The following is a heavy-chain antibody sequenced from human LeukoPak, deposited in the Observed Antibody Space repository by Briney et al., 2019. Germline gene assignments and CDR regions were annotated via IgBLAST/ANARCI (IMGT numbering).Heavy chain of an antibody. CDR1: GFTFTSSA. J-gene: IGHJ4*02. CDR2: IVVGSGNT. Sequence: ETSVKVSCKASGFTFTSSAMQWVRQDRGQRLEWLGWIVVGSGNTNYAQKFQERITITRDMSTSTAYMELSSLRSEDTAVYYCAAGWVCSGGSCYYYFDYWGQGTLVTVSS. V-gene: IGHV1-58*02. D-gene: IGHD2-15*01. CDR3: AAGWVCSGGSCYYYFDY.